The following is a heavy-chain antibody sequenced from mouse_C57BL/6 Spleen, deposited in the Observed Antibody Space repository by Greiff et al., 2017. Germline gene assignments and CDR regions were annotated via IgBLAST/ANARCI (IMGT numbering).Heavy chain of an antibody. CDR3: ASDYYGSSPFAY. V-gene: IGHV5-4*01. J-gene: IGHJ3*01. CDR2: ISDGGSYT. Sequence: EVQLVESGGGLVKPGGSLKLSCAASGFTFSSYAMSWVRQTPEKRLEWVATISDGGSYTYYPDNVKGRFTISRDNAKNNLYLQMSHLKPEDTAMYYCASDYYGSSPFAYWGQGTLVTVSA. CDR1: GFTFSSYA. D-gene: IGHD1-1*01.